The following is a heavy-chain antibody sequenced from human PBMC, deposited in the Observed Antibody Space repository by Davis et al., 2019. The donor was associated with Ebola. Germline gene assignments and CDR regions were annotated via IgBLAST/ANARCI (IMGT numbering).Heavy chain of an antibody. D-gene: IGHD3/OR15-3a*01. J-gene: IGHJ4*02. V-gene: IGHV4-34*01. CDR1: GFTFSSYG. CDR2: IDYRGKT. Sequence: PGGSLRLSCAASGFTFSSYGMHWIRQPPGKGLEWVGEIDYRGKTYYNPSLKSRVTISVDTSKNQFSLELSSVTAADTAVYYCASPHQIRGRNYFDCWGQGTLVTVSS. CDR3: ASPHQIRGRNYFDC.